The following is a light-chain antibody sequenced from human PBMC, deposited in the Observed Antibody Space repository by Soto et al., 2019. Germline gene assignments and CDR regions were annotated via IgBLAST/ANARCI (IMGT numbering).Light chain of an antibody. Sequence: QSVLTQPPSASGTPGQRVSISCSGSRSNIGRNYVYWYQQLPGTAPKLLIQRNNERPSGVPDRFSGSKSGTSVSLAISGLRSEDEATYYCAAWEDSLIGLGVVFGGGTKLTVL. J-gene: IGLJ2*01. CDR1: RSNIGRNY. CDR3: AAWEDSLIGLGVV. V-gene: IGLV1-47*01. CDR2: RNN.